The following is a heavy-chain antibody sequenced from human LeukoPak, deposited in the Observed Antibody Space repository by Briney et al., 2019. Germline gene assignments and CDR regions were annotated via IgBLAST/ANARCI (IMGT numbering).Heavy chain of an antibody. CDR1: GGSFSGYY. CDR3: ARFKQWLAPFDY. CDR2: IYYSGST. V-gene: IGHV4-59*08. J-gene: IGHJ4*02. Sequence: SETLSLTCAVYGGSFSGYYWSWIRQPPGKGLEWIGYIYYSGSTNYNPSLKSRVTISVDTSKNQFSLKLSSVTAADTAVYYCARFKQWLAPFDYWGQGTLVTVSS. D-gene: IGHD6-19*01.